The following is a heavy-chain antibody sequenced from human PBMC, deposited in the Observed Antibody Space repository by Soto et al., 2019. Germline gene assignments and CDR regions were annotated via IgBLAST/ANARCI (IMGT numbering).Heavy chain of an antibody. CDR3: ARHFRLYEYYYDYYMDV. V-gene: IGHV4-39*01. Sequence: QLQLQESGPGLVKPSETLSLTCTVSGGSISSSSYYWGWIRQPPGKGLEWIGSIYYSGSTYYNPSLKSRVTISVDTSKNQFSLKLSSVTAADTAVYYCARHFRLYEYYYDYYMDVWGKGTTVTVSS. D-gene: IGHD3-16*01. J-gene: IGHJ6*03. CDR2: IYYSGST. CDR1: GGSISSSSYY.